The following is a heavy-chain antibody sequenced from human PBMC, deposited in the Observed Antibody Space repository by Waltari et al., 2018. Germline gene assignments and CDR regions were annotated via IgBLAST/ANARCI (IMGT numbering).Heavy chain of an antibody. CDR1: GFVFRNYG. D-gene: IGHD3-10*01. Sequence: QMEVVESGGGVVHVGGSLRLSCVASGFVFRNYGLHWVRQAPGKGLEWVAIISYDGSQKYYVESVKGLFTISRDDSKNTMYLQMSSLRVEDTAVYFCAKDDSGAELDPWGQGTLVTVSS. CDR2: ISYDGSQK. CDR3: AKDDSGAELDP. J-gene: IGHJ5*02. V-gene: IGHV3-30*18.